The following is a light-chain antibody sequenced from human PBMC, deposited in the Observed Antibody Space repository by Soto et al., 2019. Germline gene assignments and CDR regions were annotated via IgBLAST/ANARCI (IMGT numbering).Light chain of an antibody. Sequence: ELVLTQSPGTLSLSPGERATLSCRASQSVSSSYLAWYQQKPGQAPRLLIYGASSRATGIPDRFSGSGSGTYFTRTISRLEPEDFAVYYCQQYGSSPHTFGQGTKLEIK. J-gene: IGKJ2*01. CDR2: GAS. V-gene: IGKV3-20*01. CDR3: QQYGSSPHT. CDR1: QSVSSSY.